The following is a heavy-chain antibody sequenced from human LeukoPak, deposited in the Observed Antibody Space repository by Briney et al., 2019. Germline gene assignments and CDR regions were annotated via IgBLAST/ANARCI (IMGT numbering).Heavy chain of an antibody. Sequence: SQTLSLTCTVSGGSISSGGYYWSWIRQPPGKGLEWIGCIYYSGSTYYNPSLKSRVTISVDTSKNQFSLKLSSVTAADTAVYYCTRVLAVPIPSSYYYGMDVWGQGTTVTVSS. CDR3: TRVLAVPIPSSYYYGMDV. J-gene: IGHJ6*02. CDR1: GGSISSGGYY. CDR2: IYYSGST. D-gene: IGHD2-2*01. V-gene: IGHV4-31*03.